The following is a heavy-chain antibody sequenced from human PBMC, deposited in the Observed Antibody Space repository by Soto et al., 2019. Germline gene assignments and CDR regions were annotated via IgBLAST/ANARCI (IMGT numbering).Heavy chain of an antibody. CDR1: GFTFSNQA. Sequence: EVQLLESGGGLVQPGGSLRLYCEASGFTFSNQAMSWVRQTPGKGLEWVSGISTTGETTFYIDSVRGRFTISRDNLKSTVHLQMNDLRDDDTALYYCVKPMGYTASVAGPPPDSWGQGTLVTVSS. CDR2: ISTTGETT. CDR3: VKPMGYTASVAGPPPDS. J-gene: IGHJ5*01. V-gene: IGHV3-23*01. D-gene: IGHD5-18*01.